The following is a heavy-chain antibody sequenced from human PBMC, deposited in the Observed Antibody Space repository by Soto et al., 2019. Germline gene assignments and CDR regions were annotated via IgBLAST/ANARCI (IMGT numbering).Heavy chain of an antibody. CDR2: ITETGGAV. CDR1: GFSFSDYD. D-gene: IGHD3-9*01. CDR3: ARDRASGYKAGDAFDT. J-gene: IGHJ3*02. V-gene: IGHV3-11*01. Sequence: QVRLAESGGGLVKPGGSLRLSCEASGFSFSDYDMSWIRQAPGKGLEWVSHITETGGAVHYADSVKGRFTVSRDNARNSLYLQMNRLRAEDTAVYYCARDRASGYKAGDAFDTWGEGTMVTVSS.